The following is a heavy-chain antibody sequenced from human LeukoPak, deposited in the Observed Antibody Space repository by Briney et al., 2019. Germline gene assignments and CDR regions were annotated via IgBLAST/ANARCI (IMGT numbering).Heavy chain of an antibody. J-gene: IGHJ4*02. CDR3: ARDAPTGGDYFDY. Sequence: SETLSLTCTVSGGSISSHYWSWIRQPPGKGLEWIGYIYYSGSTNYNPSLKSRVTISVDTSKNQFSLKLSSVTAADTAVYYCARDAPTGGDYFDYWGQGTLVTVSS. D-gene: IGHD1-14*01. CDR2: IYYSGST. CDR1: GGSISSHY. V-gene: IGHV4-59*11.